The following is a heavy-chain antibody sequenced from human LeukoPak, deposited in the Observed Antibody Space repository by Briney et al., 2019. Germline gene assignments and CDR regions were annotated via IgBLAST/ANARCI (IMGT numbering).Heavy chain of an antibody. CDR3: AKDLGYSGYDSIFDY. D-gene: IGHD5-12*01. J-gene: IGHJ4*02. V-gene: IGHV3-9*01. CDR1: GFTFDDYA. Sequence: PDRSLRLSCAASGFTFDDYAMHWVRQAPGKGLEWVSGISWNSGSIGYADSVKGRFTISRDNAKNSLYLQMNSLRAEDTALYYCAKDLGYSGYDSIFDYWGQGTLVTVSS. CDR2: ISWNSGSI.